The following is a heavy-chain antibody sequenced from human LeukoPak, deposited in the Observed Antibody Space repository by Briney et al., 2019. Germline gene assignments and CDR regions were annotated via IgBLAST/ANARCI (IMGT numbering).Heavy chain of an antibody. CDR2: INPSGGST. J-gene: IGHJ4*02. V-gene: IGHV1-46*04. CDR1: GYTFTSYY. CDR3: ARDRCSYGSCYHGFFDY. D-gene: IGHD2-15*01. Sequence: ASVKVSCKASGYTFTSYYMHWVRQAPGQGLEWMGIINPSGGSTSYAQKLHGGVTMARDMSTSTVYMELSSLRSEDTAVYYCARDRCSYGSCYHGFFDYWGQGTLVTVSS.